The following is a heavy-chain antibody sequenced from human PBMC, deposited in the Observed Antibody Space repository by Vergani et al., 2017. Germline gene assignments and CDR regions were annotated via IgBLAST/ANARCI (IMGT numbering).Heavy chain of an antibody. CDR2: FIPIFGTA. CDR1: GGTFSSYA. J-gene: IGHJ3*02. D-gene: IGHD3-22*01. V-gene: IGHV1-69*12. CDR3: AKESSQYYYDPSKAFDI. Sequence: QVQLLQSGAEVKKPGSSVKVSCKASGGTFSSYAISWVRQAPGQGLEWMGGFIPIFGTANYAQTFQGRVTITADESTSTAYMELSSLRSEDTAVYYGAKESSQYYYDPSKAFDIWGQGTMVTVSS.